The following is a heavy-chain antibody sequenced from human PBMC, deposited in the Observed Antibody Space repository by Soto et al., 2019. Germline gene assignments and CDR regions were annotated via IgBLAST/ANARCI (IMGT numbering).Heavy chain of an antibody. CDR1: GGSISSSNW. J-gene: IGHJ6*02. D-gene: IGHD5-12*01. CDR2: IYHSGST. Sequence: QVQLQESGPGLVKPSGTLSLTCAVSGGSISSSNWWSWVRQPPGKGLEWIGEIYHSGSTNYNPSLKSRVTVSVDKSKNQFSLKLSSVTAADTAVYYCARSYSGYDQHYGMDVWGQGTTVTVSS. CDR3: ARSYSGYDQHYGMDV. V-gene: IGHV4-4*02.